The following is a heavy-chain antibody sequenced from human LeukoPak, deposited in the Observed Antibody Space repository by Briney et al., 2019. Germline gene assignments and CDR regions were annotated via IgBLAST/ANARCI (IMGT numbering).Heavy chain of an antibody. Sequence: SGPTLVKPTQTLTLTCTFSGFSLRTRGVGVGWIRQPPGKALEWLTLIYWNDDKRYSPSLKSRLTINKDTSKNQVVLTMTNMDPVDTATYYCAHSEVDFWGTYDRLGSFDIWGQGTWVTVSS. CDR2: IYWNDDK. CDR1: GFSLRTRGVG. D-gene: IGHD3-16*01. CDR3: AHSEVDFWGTYDRLGSFDI. V-gene: IGHV2-5*01. J-gene: IGHJ3*02.